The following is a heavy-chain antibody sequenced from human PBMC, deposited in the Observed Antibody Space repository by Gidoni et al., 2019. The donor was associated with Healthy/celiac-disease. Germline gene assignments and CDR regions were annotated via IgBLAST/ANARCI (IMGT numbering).Heavy chain of an antibody. D-gene: IGHD3-3*01. V-gene: IGHV4-34*01. CDR1: GGSFSGYY. CDR2: INHSGST. CDR3: ARSLGYDFWSGTYNWYFDL. J-gene: IGHJ2*01. Sequence: QVQLQQWGAGLLKPSETLSLTCAVYGGSFSGYYWSWIRQPPGKGLEWIGEINHSGSTNYNPSLKSRVTISVDTSKNQFSLKLSSVTAADTAAYYCARSLGYDFWSGTYNWYFDLWGRGTLVTVSS.